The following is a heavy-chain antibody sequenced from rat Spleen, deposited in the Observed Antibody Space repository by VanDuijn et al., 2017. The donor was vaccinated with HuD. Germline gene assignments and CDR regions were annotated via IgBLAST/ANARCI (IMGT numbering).Heavy chain of an antibody. V-gene: IGHV5-19*01. CDR1: GFTFSNYG. CDR3: ARLFYYGYTYYFDY. Sequence: EVQLVESGGGLVQPGRSLKLSCAASGFTFSNYGMHWIRQAPTKGLEWVAYISYDGGTTYYRDSVKGRFTISRDNAKSTLYLQMDSLRSEDTATYYCARLFYYGYTYYFDYWGQGVMVTVSS. D-gene: IGHD1-9*01. J-gene: IGHJ2*01. CDR2: ISYDGGTT.